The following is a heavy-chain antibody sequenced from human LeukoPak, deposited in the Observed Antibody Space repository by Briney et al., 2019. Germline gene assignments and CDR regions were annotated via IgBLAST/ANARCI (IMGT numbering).Heavy chain of an antibody. J-gene: IGHJ1*01. CDR3: ARDQRDGHQSITIFGVRGEYFQH. CDR1: GGSISSYY. V-gene: IGHV4-59*12. D-gene: IGHD3-3*01. CDR2: IYNSGST. Sequence: SETLSLTCTVSGGSISSYYWSWIRQSPGKGLEWVGYIYNSGSTSYNPSLKSRVTISVDTSKNQFSLKLSSVTAADTAVYYCARDQRDGHQSITIFGVRGEYFQHWGQGTLVTVSS.